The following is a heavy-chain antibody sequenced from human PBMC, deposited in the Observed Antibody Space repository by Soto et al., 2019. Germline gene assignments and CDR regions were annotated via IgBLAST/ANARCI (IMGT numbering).Heavy chain of an antibody. CDR3: AREGQYYYGPAGHFDY. D-gene: IGHD3-10*01. V-gene: IGHV3-30-3*01. J-gene: IGHJ4*02. CDR2: ISYDGSNK. Sequence: QVQLVESGGGVVQPGRSLRLSCAASGFTFSSYAMHWVRQAPGKGLEWVAVISYDGSNKYYADSVKGRFTISRDNSKKTLYLKMNSLRAEDTAVYYCAREGQYYYGPAGHFDYWGQGTLVTVSS. CDR1: GFTFSSYA.